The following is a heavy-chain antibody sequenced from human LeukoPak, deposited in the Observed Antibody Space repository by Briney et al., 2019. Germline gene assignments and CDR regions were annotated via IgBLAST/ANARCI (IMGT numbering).Heavy chain of an antibody. CDR3: ARGFDN. J-gene: IGHJ4*02. V-gene: IGHV4-61*05. CDR1: GASVNKSFYF. CDR2: L. Sequence: PSETLSLTCAVSGASVNKSFYFWGWVRQPPGKGLEWIGSLFYNPSLKSRVTISRGSSGNQLSLNSLKMTSVTAADTAVYYCARGFDNWGQGTLVTVSS.